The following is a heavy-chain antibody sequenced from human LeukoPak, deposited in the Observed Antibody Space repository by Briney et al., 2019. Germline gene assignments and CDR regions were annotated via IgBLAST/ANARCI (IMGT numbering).Heavy chain of an antibody. D-gene: IGHD3-10*01. CDR3: AKDRGSGSLTVVLETNFDY. CDR1: GFTFDDYA. V-gene: IGHV3-9*01. Sequence: GGSLRLSCAASGFTFDDYAMHWVRQAPGKGLEWVSGISWNSGTIGYADSVKGRFTIFRDNAKNSLYLQMNSLRAEDTALYYCAKDRGSGSLTVVLETNFDYWGQGTLVTVSS. CDR2: ISWNSGTI. J-gene: IGHJ4*02.